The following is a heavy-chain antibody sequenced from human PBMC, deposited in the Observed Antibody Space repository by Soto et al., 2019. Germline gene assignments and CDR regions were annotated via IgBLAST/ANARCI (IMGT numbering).Heavy chain of an antibody. CDR2: ISYDGSNK. D-gene: IGHD6-13*01. V-gene: IGHV3-30*03. CDR1: GFTFSSYG. CDR3: ARAFTAAAGLDY. Sequence: QVQVVESGGGVVQPGRSLRLSCAASGFTFSSYGIHWVRQAPGKGLEWVAVISYDGSNKYYADSVKGRFTISRDNSKNTLYLQMNSLRAEDTAVYYCARAFTAAAGLDYWGQGTLVTVSS. J-gene: IGHJ4*02.